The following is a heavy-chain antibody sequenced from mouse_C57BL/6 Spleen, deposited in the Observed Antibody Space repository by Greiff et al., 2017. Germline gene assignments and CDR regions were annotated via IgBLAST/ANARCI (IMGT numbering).Heavy chain of an antibody. Sequence: DVMLVESGGGLVQPGGSLKLSCAASGFTFSDYGMAWVRQAPRKGPEWVAFISNLAYSIYYADTVTGRFTISRENAKNTLYLEMSSLRSEDTAMYYCARQGGNYDAMDYWGQGTSVTVSS. J-gene: IGHJ4*01. V-gene: IGHV5-15*01. CDR2: ISNLAYSI. D-gene: IGHD2-1*01. CDR1: GFTFSDYG. CDR3: ARQGGNYDAMDY.